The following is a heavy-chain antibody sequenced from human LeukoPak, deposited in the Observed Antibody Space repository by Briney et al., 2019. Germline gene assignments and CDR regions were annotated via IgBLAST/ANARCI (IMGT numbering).Heavy chain of an antibody. V-gene: IGHV3-7*03. Sequence: GESLRISCAASGFTFKNYWMTWVRQVPGKGLEWLARIKEDGSEKYHVDSVEGRFTISRDNAKSSLYLQMNSLRAEDTAVYYCARVGKLVVGNDITQSAFDIWGQGTMVTVSS. CDR2: IKEDGSEK. J-gene: IGHJ3*02. CDR1: GFTFKNYW. D-gene: IGHD3-22*01. CDR3: ARVGKLVVGNDITQSAFDI.